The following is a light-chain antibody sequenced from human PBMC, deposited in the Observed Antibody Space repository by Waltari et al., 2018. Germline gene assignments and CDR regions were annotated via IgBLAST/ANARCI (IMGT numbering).Light chain of an antibody. Sequence: SYELTQPPSVSVYPGQTARITCSGNALSEKYAYWYQQKSGQAPVLVIYEDIKRPTGIPERFSGSSSGTTATLTISGAHVDDEADYYCYSTDFSGHDRVFGGGTKLTIL. CDR1: ALSEKY. CDR2: EDI. J-gene: IGLJ3*02. CDR3: YSTDFSGHDRV. V-gene: IGLV3-10*01.